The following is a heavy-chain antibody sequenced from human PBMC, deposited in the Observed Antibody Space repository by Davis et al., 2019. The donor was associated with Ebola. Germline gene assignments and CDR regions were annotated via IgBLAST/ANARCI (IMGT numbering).Heavy chain of an antibody. CDR2: INAGNGNT. J-gene: IGHJ2*01. Sequence: AASVKVSCKASGYTFTSYAMHWVRQAPGQRLEWMGWINAGNGNTKYSQKFQGRVTMTRDNSINTAYMELSSLTSEDTAVYYCARPIEKRCSPGCFDLWGRGTLVTVSS. V-gene: IGHV1-3*01. CDR1: GYTFTSYA. CDR3: ARPIEKRCSPGCFDL. D-gene: IGHD4/OR15-4a*01.